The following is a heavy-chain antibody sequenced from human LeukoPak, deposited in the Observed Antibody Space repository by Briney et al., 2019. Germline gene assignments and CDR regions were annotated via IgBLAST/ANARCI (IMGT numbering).Heavy chain of an antibody. CDR2: INPNSGGT. V-gene: IGHV1-2*02. CDR1: GDTFNNYN. Sequence: ASVKVSCKASGDTFNNYNVNWVRQAPGQGLERMGWINPNSGGTNYAQKFQGRVTMTRDTSISTAYMELSRLRSDDTAVYYCARGITGIYYYYYMDVWGKGTTVTVSS. J-gene: IGHJ6*03. D-gene: IGHD5-24*01. CDR3: ARGITGIYYYYYMDV.